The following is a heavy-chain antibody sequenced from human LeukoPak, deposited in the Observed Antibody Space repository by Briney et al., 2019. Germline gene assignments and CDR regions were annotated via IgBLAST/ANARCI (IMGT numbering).Heavy chain of an antibody. J-gene: IGHJ4*02. D-gene: IGHD3-22*01. Sequence: SETLSLTCTVSSYSISSGYYWGWIRQPPGRGLEWIGSIYQSGSTSHNPSLKSRVTISVDTSKNQFSLKLSSVTAADTAMYYCARDSPQRDSSGYYYLIDYWGQGTLVTVSS. V-gene: IGHV4-38-2*02. CDR2: IYQSGST. CDR3: ARDSPQRDSSGYYYLIDY. CDR1: SYSISSGYY.